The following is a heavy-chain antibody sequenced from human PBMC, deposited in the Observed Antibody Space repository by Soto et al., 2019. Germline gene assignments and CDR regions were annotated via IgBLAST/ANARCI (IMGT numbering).Heavy chain of an antibody. Sequence: QVHLQESGPGRGNPSETLSLISTVSGAPITPQSYSWALIRQPPGKGLEWLGSVFYTESSFFNPSLQSRLTMSVDTSTNQFFLNLTSVTAADTAVYFCARGRVGNFDSWGQGTLVTVSS. V-gene: IGHV4-39*01. D-gene: IGHD1-26*01. J-gene: IGHJ4*02. CDR3: ARGRVGNFDS. CDR1: GAPITPQSYS. CDR2: VFYTESS.